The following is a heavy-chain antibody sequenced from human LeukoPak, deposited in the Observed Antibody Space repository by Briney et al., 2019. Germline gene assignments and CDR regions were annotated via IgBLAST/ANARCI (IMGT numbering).Heavy chain of an antibody. CDR3: ARHYTSGWDLDY. Sequence: SETLSLTCTISGGSITGHYWSWIRQPPGKGLEWIGYIFHSGSTSYNPSLKSRVTVSIDTSKNQISLRLTSVTAADTAVYYCARHYTSGWDLDYWGQGTPVTVSS. CDR1: GGSITGHY. V-gene: IGHV4-59*08. CDR2: IFHSGST. J-gene: IGHJ4*02. D-gene: IGHD6-19*01.